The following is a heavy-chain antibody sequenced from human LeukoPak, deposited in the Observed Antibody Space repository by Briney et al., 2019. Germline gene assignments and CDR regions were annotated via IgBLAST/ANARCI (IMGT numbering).Heavy chain of an antibody. D-gene: IGHD1-1*01. CDR3: ARDLNWNDAWSNY. Sequence: PGGSLRLSCVASGFTFSSNWMHWVRQAPGKGLVWVSRINSDESRTSYADSVKGRFTISRDNAKNSLYLQMNSLRAEDTAVYYCARDLNWNDAWSNYWGQGTLVTVSS. CDR1: GFTFSSNW. CDR2: INSDESRT. J-gene: IGHJ4*02. V-gene: IGHV3-74*01.